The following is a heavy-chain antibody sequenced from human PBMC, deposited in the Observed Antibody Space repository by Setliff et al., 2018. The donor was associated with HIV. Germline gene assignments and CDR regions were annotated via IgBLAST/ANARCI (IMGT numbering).Heavy chain of an antibody. V-gene: IGHV3-7*03. CDR1: GFIFRNFW. CDR3: TIGHYVSSSG. D-gene: IGHD6-6*01. CDR2: INGDGSEK. Sequence: GESLKISCAGSGFIFRNFWMNWVRQAPGKGLEWVANINGDGSEKYYVDSVKGRFTISRDNVGNSVFLQVNTLRAEDTAVYYCTIGHYVSSSGWGPGTRVTVSS. J-gene: IGHJ4*02.